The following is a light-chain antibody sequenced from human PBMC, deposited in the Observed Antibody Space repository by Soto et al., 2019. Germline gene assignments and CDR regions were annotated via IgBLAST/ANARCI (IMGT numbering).Light chain of an antibody. Sequence: DFKMTQSPSTLSASVGDRVTITCRASQSISDWLTWYQQKPGKAPKLLIYKASILENGVPSRFSGSGSGTDFTLTISSLQPDDFATYYCQHYNSYSEAFGQGTKVDI. V-gene: IGKV1-5*03. CDR1: QSISDW. CDR3: QHYNSYSEA. CDR2: KAS. J-gene: IGKJ1*01.